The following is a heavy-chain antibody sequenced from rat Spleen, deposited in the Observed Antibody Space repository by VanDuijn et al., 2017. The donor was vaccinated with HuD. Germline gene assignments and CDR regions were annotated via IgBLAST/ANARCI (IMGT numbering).Heavy chain of an antibody. V-gene: IGHV5-31*01. CDR2: ITNASGRT. J-gene: IGHJ3*01. Sequence: EVQLVESGGGFVQPGRSLKLSCAASGFTFNNYWMTWIRQAPGKGLEWVASITNASGRTYYPDSVKGRFTISRDTAQNTLYLQMNSLRSEDTATYYCATEGAYYGGYLPFAYWGQGTLVTVSS. CDR3: ATEGAYYGGYLPFAY. CDR1: GFTFNNYW. D-gene: IGHD1-11*01.